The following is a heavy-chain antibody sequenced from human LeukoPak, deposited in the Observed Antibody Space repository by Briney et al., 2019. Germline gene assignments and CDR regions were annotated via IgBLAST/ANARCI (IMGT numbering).Heavy chain of an antibody. CDR3: ARYAFGYYDSSGYYYFDY. CDR2: IYYSGST. D-gene: IGHD3-22*01. V-gene: IGHV4-39*07. J-gene: IGHJ4*02. CDR1: GGSISSSSYY. Sequence: SETLSLTCTVSGGSISSSSYYWGWIRQPPGKGLEWIGSIYYSGSTYYNPSLKSRVTISVDTSKNQFSLKLTSVTAADTAVYYCARYAFGYYDSSGYYYFDYWGQGTLVTVSS.